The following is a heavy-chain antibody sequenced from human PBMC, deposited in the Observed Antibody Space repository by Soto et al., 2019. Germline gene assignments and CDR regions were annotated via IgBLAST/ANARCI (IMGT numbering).Heavy chain of an antibody. CDR3: ARDAYYDFWSGYLGGMDV. Sequence: SETLSLTCTVSGGSVSSGSYYWSWIRQPPGKGLEWIGYIYYSGSTNYNPSLKVRVTISVDTSKNQFSLKLSSVTAADTAVYYCARDAYYDFWSGYLGGMDVWGQGTTVTVS. CDR2: IYYSGST. D-gene: IGHD3-3*01. CDR1: GGSVSSGSYY. V-gene: IGHV4-61*01. J-gene: IGHJ6*02.